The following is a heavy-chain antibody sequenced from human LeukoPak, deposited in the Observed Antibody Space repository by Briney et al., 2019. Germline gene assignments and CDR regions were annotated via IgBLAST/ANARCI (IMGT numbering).Heavy chain of an antibody. CDR3: ASPHALAVTKGAEDFDY. D-gene: IGHD4-17*01. Sequence: KTGGSLRLSCAASGFTFSDYYMSWIRQAPVKGLEWVSYIRGSGSTIYYADSVKGRFTISRDNSKNTLYLQMNSLRAEDTAVYYCASPHALAVTKGAEDFDYWGQGTLVTVSS. V-gene: IGHV3-11*01. CDR1: GFTFSDYY. CDR2: IRGSGSTI. J-gene: IGHJ4*02.